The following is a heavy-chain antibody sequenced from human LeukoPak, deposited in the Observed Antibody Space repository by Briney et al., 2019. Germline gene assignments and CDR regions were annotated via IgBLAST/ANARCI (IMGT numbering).Heavy chain of an antibody. J-gene: IGHJ5*02. CDR3: AKDIFRYGSGSYFRPDH. V-gene: IGHV3-9*01. CDR2: ISWNSVSI. Sequence: GGSLRLSCAASGFTFDDYAMHWVRQAPGKGLEWVSGISWNSVSIGYADSVKGRFTISRDNAKNSLYLQINSLRAEDTALYYCAKDIFRYGSGSYFRPDHWGQGTLVTVSS. CDR1: GFTFDDYA. D-gene: IGHD3-10*01.